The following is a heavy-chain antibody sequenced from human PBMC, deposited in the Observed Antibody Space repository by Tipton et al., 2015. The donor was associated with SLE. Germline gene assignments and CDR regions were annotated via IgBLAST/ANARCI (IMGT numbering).Heavy chain of an antibody. CDR1: GGSISSSSYY. CDR2: IYYSGST. CDR3: ARDRSGDFDY. J-gene: IGHJ4*02. D-gene: IGHD1-14*01. V-gene: IGHV4-39*02. Sequence: TLSLTCTVPGGSISSSSYYWGWIRQPPGKGLEWIGSIYYSGSTYYNPSLKSRVTISVDTSKNQFSLKLSSVTAADTAVYYCARDRSGDFDYWGRGTLVTVSS.